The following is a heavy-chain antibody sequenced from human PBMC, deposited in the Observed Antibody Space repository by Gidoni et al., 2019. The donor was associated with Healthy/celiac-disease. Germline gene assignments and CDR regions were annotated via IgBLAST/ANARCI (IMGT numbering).Heavy chain of an antibody. CDR2: IYYSGST. V-gene: IGHV4-39*01. J-gene: IGHJ3*02. CDR1: GGSISSSSYY. Sequence: QLQLQESGPGLVKPSETLSLTCTVSGGSISSSSYYWGWIRQPPGKGLEWIGSIYYSGSTYYNPSLKSRVTISVDTSKNQFSLKLSSVTAADTAVYYCARLNTTGDRYAFDIWGQGTMVTVSS. CDR3: ARLNTTGDRYAFDI. D-gene: IGHD7-27*01.